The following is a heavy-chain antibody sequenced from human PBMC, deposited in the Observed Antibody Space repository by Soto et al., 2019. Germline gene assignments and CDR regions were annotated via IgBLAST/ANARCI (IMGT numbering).Heavy chain of an antibody. Sequence: SVKVSCKASGVTFSSYAISWVRQAPGQGLEWMGGIIPIFGTANYAQKFQGRVTITADKSTSTAYMELSSLRSEDTAVYYCARADYGSGSYYGGGFDYWGQGTLVTVSS. J-gene: IGHJ4*02. CDR3: ARADYGSGSYYGGGFDY. CDR2: IIPIFGTA. V-gene: IGHV1-69*06. D-gene: IGHD3-10*01. CDR1: GVTFSSYA.